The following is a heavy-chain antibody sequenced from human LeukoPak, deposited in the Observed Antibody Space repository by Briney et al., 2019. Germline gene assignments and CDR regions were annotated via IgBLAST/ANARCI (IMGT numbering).Heavy chain of an antibody. D-gene: IGHD6-6*01. CDR1: GYTFPGYY. Sequence: ASVKVSCKASGYTFPGYYMHWVRQAPGQGLEWMGWINPNSGGTNYAQKFQGRVTTTRDTSISTAYMELSRLRSDDTAVYYCAREHSSSSGKVFDYWGQGTPVTVSS. CDR3: AREHSSSSGKVFDY. J-gene: IGHJ4*02. CDR2: INPNSGGT. V-gene: IGHV1-2*02.